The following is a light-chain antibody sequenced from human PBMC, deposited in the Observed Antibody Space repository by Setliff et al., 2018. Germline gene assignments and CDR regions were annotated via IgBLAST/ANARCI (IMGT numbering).Light chain of an antibody. CDR1: TSDVGTYDF. Sequence: ALTQPASVSGSPGQSITISCTGTTSDVGTYDFVSWYQQHPGKAPKVIIYEVSNRPPGVSSRFSGSKSGNTASLSISGLQAEGEADYYCSSYSIISPLVFGGGTKVTVL. J-gene: IGLJ3*02. CDR2: EVS. CDR3: SSYSIISPLV. V-gene: IGLV2-14*01.